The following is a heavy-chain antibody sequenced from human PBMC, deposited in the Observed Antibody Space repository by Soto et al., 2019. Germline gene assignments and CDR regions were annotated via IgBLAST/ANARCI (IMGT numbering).Heavy chain of an antibody. CDR3: AKEVTSCCYPGFDS. Sequence: EVQLLESGGDLVQPGGSLRLSCVASGFYFSAYALAWVRQAPGKGLECSSGISGDGKATHYAESVRGRFTISRDNSKNTVYLRMDSLRAEDTALYYCAKEVTSCCYPGFDSWGQGTLVTVSS. CDR2: ISGDGKAT. J-gene: IGHJ4*02. CDR1: GFYFSAYA. D-gene: IGHD2-21*01. V-gene: IGHV3-23*01.